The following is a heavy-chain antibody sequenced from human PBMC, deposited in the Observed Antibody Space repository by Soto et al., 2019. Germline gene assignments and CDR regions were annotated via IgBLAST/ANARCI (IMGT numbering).Heavy chain of an antibody. CDR1: GGSISSYY. V-gene: IGHV4-59*01. D-gene: IGHD5-12*01. Sequence: SETLSLTCTVSGGSISSYYWSWIRQPPGKGLEWIGYIYYSGSTNYNPSLKSRVTISVDTSKNQFSLKLSSVTAADTAVYYCARVSGGSNPLKAHYYYYYMDVWGKGTTVTVSS. J-gene: IGHJ6*03. CDR3: ARVSGGSNPLKAHYYYYYMDV. CDR2: IYYSGST.